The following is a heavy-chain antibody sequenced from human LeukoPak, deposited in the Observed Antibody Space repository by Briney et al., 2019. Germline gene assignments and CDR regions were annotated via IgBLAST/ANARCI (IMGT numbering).Heavy chain of an antibody. D-gene: IGHD3-22*01. CDR1: GGSLSDSY. V-gene: IGHV4-59*01. Sequence: PSETLSLTCTVSGGSLSDSYWSWIRQPPGKGLEWIGYIYYSGSTNYNPSLKSRVTISVDTSKNQFSLKLSSVTAADTAVYYCARDPGYYDSSGLLGYWGQGTLVTVSS. CDR2: IYYSGST. J-gene: IGHJ4*02. CDR3: ARDPGYYDSSGLLGY.